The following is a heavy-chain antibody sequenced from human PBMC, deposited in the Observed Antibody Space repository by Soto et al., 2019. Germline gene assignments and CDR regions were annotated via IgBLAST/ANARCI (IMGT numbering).Heavy chain of an antibody. CDR1: GFTFSSHS. J-gene: IGHJ4*02. Sequence: PGGSLRLSCAASGFTFSSHSMNWVRQAPGKGLEWVSSISSSSSYIYYADSVKGRFTISRDNAKNSLYLQMNSLRAEDTAVYYCARDLTIFPSYWGQGTLVTVSS. CDR3: ARDLTIFPSY. CDR2: ISSSSSYI. D-gene: IGHD3-3*01. V-gene: IGHV3-21*01.